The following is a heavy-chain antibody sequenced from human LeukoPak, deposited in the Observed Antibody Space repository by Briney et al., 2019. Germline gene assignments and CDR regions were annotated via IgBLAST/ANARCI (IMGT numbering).Heavy chain of an antibody. CDR2: INPNSGGT. CDR1: GYTFTSYG. Sequence: ASVKVSCKASGYTFTSYGISWVRQAPGQGLEWMGWINPNSGGTNYAQKFQGRVTMTRDTSISTAYMELSRLRSDDTAVYYCARDKDSSGYYSFDYWGQGTLVTVSS. D-gene: IGHD3-22*01. CDR3: ARDKDSSGYYSFDY. J-gene: IGHJ4*02. V-gene: IGHV1-2*02.